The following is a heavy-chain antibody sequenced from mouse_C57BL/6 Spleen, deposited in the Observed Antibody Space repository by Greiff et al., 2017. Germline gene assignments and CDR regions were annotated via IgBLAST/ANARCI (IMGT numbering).Heavy chain of an antibody. CDR1: GYTFTSYW. Sequence: QVQLQQSGAELAKPGASVKLSCTASGYTFTSYWMYWVKQRPGQGLEWIGYINPSSGYTKYNQKFKDKTTLTADKSSSTAYMQLSSLTYEDSAVYYCARPDSAGYVAWFAYWGQGTLVTVSA. J-gene: IGHJ3*01. CDR3: ARPDSAGYVAWFAY. V-gene: IGHV1-7*01. CDR2: INPSSGYT. D-gene: IGHD3-2*02.